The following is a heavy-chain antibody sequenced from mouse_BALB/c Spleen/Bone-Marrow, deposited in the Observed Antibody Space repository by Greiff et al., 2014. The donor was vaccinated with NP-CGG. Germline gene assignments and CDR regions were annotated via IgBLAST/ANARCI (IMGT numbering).Heavy chain of an antibody. Sequence: EVQLVESGGGLVQPGGSRKLSCAASGFTFSSFGMHWVRQAPEKGLEWVAYISSGSSTIYHADTVKGRFTISRDNPKNTLFLQMTSLRSEDTAMYYCARGGNFAWFAYWGQGTLVTVSA. CDR1: GFTFSSFG. J-gene: IGHJ3*01. CDR3: ARGGNFAWFAY. V-gene: IGHV5-17*02. D-gene: IGHD2-1*01. CDR2: ISSGSSTI.